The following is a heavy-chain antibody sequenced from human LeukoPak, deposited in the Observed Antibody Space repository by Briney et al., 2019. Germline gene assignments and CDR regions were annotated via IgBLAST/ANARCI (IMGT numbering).Heavy chain of an antibody. CDR1: GGSISSGSYY. D-gene: IGHD3-10*01. Sequence: SETLSLTCTVSGGSISSGSYYWSWIRQPAGKGLEWIGRIYTSGSTNYNPSLKSRVTISVDTSKNQFSLKLSSVTAADTAVYYCARARVTMVRGVPHYFDYWGQGTLVTVSS. V-gene: IGHV4-61*02. J-gene: IGHJ4*02. CDR3: ARARVTMVRGVPHYFDY. CDR2: IYTSGST.